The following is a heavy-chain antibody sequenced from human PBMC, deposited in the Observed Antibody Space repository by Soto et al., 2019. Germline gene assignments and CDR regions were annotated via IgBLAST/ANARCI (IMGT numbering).Heavy chain of an antibody. CDR3: ARDLRPSYYDITNGFDP. V-gene: IGHV4-59*01. CDR1: GGSISSYY. J-gene: IGHJ5*02. Sequence: SETLSLTCTVSGGSISSYYWSWIRQPPGKGLEWIGYIYYSGSTNYNPSLKSRVTISVDTSKNQFSLKLSSATAADTAVYYCARDLRPSYYDITNGFDPWGQGTLVTVSS. CDR2: IYYSGST. D-gene: IGHD3-9*01.